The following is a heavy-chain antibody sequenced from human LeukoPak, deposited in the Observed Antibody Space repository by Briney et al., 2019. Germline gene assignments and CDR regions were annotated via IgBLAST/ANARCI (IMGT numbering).Heavy chain of an antibody. Sequence: GESLKIPSKAFGDSSTSYWIGGVGRMPGKGLEWRGVIYPSDADTRYSPSFQSQVTIPADKSISTSSLQRSTLKASDSAMYYCARPSASLEWPEWGQGTLVTVSS. CDR1: GDSSTSYW. J-gene: IGHJ4*02. CDR2: IYPSDADT. V-gene: IGHV5-51*01. D-gene: IGHD3-3*01. CDR3: ARPSASLEWPE.